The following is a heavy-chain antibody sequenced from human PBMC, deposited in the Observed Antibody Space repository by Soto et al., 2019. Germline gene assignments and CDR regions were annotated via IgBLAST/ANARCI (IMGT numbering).Heavy chain of an antibody. CDR1: GFIFSHAW. Sequence: DVQLVESGGDLVKPGGSLRLSCAASGFIFSHAWFHWVRQPPGKGLELVGRVKNNGGATDYAPSVKGRFIISRDDSKDMVYLQMSSLRTEDTAIYYCAADLGPSYDSNNWFDPWGQGTLVTVSS. CDR3: AADLGPSYDSNNWFDP. CDR2: VKNNGGAT. V-gene: IGHV3-15*07. D-gene: IGHD2-21*01. J-gene: IGHJ5*02.